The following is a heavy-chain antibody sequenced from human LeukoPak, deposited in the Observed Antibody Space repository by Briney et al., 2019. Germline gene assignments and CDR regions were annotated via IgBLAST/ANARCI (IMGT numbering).Heavy chain of an antibody. CDR1: GYSFTSYW. Sequence: GESLKISCKGSGYSFTSYWIGWVRQMPGKGLEWMGIIYPGDSDTRYSPSFQGQVTISADKSISTAYLQWSSLKASDTAMYYCARHGLAAAGILSYYYGMDVWGQGTTVTVSS. CDR3: ARHGLAAAGILSYYYGMDV. CDR2: IYPGDSDT. J-gene: IGHJ6*02. D-gene: IGHD6-13*01. V-gene: IGHV5-51*01.